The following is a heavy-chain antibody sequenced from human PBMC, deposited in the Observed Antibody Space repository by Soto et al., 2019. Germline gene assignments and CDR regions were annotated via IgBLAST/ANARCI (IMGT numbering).Heavy chain of an antibody. CDR1: GDTFSRYT. Sequence: SVKVSCKFFGDTFSRYTFSWVRQAPGQGLEWMGKIIPIYDITNYAQKFQDRVTITADKSTSTAYMELSSLRSEDTAVYYCARPDTAMGSNDYYGMDVWGQGTTVTVSS. V-gene: IGHV1-69*02. CDR3: ARPDTAMGSNDYYGMDV. CDR2: IIPIYDIT. D-gene: IGHD5-18*01. J-gene: IGHJ6*02.